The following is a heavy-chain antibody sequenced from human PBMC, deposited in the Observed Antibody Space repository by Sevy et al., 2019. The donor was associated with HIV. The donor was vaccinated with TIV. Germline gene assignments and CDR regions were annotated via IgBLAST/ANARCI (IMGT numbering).Heavy chain of an antibody. CDR2: IKSKTDGGTT. Sequence: GGCLRLSCAASGFTFSNAWMSWVRQAPGKGLEWVGRIKSKTDGGTTDYAAPVKGRFTISRDHSKNTLYLQMNSLKTEVTAIYYCTTDSKKRRLSALLDYWGQGTLVTVSS. D-gene: IGHD6-25*01. CDR1: GFTFSNAW. J-gene: IGHJ4*02. V-gene: IGHV3-15*01. CDR3: TTDSKKRRLSALLDY.